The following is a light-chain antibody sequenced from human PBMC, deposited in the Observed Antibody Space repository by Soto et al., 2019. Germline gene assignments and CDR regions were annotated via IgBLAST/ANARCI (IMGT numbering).Light chain of an antibody. CDR1: QSISIW. J-gene: IGKJ2*01. CDR2: KAS. CDR3: QQYYSYPYT. Sequence: DIQMTQSPSTLSASVGDRVTITCRASQSISIWLAWYQQKPGKAPNLLIYKASSLESGVPSRFSGSGSGTEFTLTISSLQPDDFASYYSQQYYSYPYTFGQGTNLEIK. V-gene: IGKV1-5*03.